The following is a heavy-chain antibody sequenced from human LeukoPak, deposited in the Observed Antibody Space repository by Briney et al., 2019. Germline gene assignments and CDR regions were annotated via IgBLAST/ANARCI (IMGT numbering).Heavy chain of an antibody. V-gene: IGHV4-4*07. Sequence: SETLSLTCTVSGGSISRSYWSWMRQPAGKGPEWIGRIYGSGTITYNPSLERRVTISVDTSKNQFSLKLSSVTAADTAVYYCARHLRRDSSGYRYYYYYMDVWGKGTTVTISS. CDR2: IYGSGTI. CDR3: ARHLRRDSSGYRYYYYYMDV. CDR1: GGSISRSY. J-gene: IGHJ6*03. D-gene: IGHD3-22*01.